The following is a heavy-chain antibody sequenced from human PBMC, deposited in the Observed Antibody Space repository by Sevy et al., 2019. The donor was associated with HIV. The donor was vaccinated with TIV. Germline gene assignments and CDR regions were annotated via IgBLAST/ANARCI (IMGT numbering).Heavy chain of an antibody. CDR3: AKTSPRYDILTGYYNY. CDR2: ISGSGGST. Sequence: GGSLRLSCAASGFTFSSYAMSWVRQAPGKGLEWVSAISGSGGSTYYANSVKGRFTISRDNSKNTLYLQMNSLRAEDTAVYYCAKTSPRYDILTGYYNYWGQGTLVTVSS. D-gene: IGHD3-9*01. V-gene: IGHV3-23*01. CDR1: GFTFSSYA. J-gene: IGHJ4*02.